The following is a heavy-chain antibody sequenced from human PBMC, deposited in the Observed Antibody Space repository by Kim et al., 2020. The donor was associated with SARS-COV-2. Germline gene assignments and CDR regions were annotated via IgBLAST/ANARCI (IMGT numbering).Heavy chain of an antibody. Sequence: SETLSLTCTVSGGSISSGGYYWSWIRQHPGKGLEWIGYIYYSGSTYYNPSLKSRVTISVDTSKNQFSLKLSSVTAADTAVYYCARDPPKNAVPVGYYYYYGMDVWGKGTTVTVSS. D-gene: IGHD1-1*01. CDR3: ARDPPKNAVPVGYYYYYGMDV. J-gene: IGHJ6*04. CDR2: IYYSGST. V-gene: IGHV4-31*03. CDR1: GGSISSGGYY.